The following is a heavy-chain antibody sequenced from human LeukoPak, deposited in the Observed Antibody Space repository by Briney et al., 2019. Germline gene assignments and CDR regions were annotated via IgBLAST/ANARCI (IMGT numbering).Heavy chain of an antibody. D-gene: IGHD3-3*01. V-gene: IGHV4-59*01. CDR2: IYYSGST. J-gene: IGHJ6*02. CDR3: ARTYYDFWSRYFAV. CDR1: GGSISSYY. Sequence: SETLSLTCTVSGGSISSYYWSWIRQPPGKGLEWIGYIYYSGSTNYNPSLKSRVTISVDTSKNQFSLKLSSVTAADTAVYYCARTYYDFWSRYFAVWGQGTTVTVSS.